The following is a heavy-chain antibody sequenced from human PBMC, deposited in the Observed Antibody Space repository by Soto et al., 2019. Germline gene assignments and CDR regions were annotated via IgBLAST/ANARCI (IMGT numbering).Heavy chain of an antibody. CDR2: INPNSGIT. Sequence: APVKVSCKASGYRFTSYYMHWVRQAPGQGLEWMGIINPNSGITNYAQNFQGRVTMTRDTSTSTVYMELSSLKSEDTAVYYCARSRGAAAGINWFDPWGQRTLVTVSS. J-gene: IGHJ5*02. CDR1: GYRFTSYY. CDR3: ARSRGAAAGINWFDP. V-gene: IGHV1-46*03. D-gene: IGHD6-13*01.